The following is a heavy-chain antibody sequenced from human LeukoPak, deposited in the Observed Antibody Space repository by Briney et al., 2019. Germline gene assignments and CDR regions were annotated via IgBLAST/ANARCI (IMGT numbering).Heavy chain of an antibody. CDR3: ARSYNWNGIDD. J-gene: IGHJ4*02. CDR1: GCSINSGVYF. V-gene: IGHV4-39*07. D-gene: IGHD1-20*01. Sequence: SETLCLTCTVSGCSINSGVYFWGWIRQPPGKGLEWIVTIAYHRRTYYNSSFKSRVTISIDMSNSHFSLKLTSVTAADTAMYYCARSYNWNGIDDWGQETLVTVPS. CDR2: IAYHRRT.